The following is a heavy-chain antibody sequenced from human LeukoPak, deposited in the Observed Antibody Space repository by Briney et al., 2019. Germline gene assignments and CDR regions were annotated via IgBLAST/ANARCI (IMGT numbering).Heavy chain of an antibody. Sequence: GGSLRLSCAASGFTVSSNYMSWVRQAPGKGLEWVSVIYSGGSTYYADSVKGRFTISRDNSKNTLYLQMNSLRAGDTAVYYCAKVETAAAATLRGFDYWGQGTLVTVSS. CDR1: GFTVSSNY. V-gene: IGHV3-53*01. CDR2: IYSGGST. CDR3: AKVETAAAATLRGFDY. D-gene: IGHD6-13*01. J-gene: IGHJ4*02.